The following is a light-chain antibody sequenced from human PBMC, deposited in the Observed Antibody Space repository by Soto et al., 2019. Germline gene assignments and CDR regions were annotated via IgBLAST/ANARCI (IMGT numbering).Light chain of an antibody. CDR3: CSYAGSYTWV. J-gene: IGLJ3*02. V-gene: IGLV2-11*01. CDR2: DVS. Sequence: QSALTHPRSVSGSPGQSVTISCTGTSSDVGGYNYVSWYQQHPGKAPKLMIYDVSKRPSGVPDRFSGSKSGNTASLTIYWLQAEDEADYYCCSYAGSYTWVFGGGTKLTVL. CDR1: SSDVGGYNY.